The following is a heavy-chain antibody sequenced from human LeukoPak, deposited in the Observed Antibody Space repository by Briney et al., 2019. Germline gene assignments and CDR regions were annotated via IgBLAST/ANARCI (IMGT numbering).Heavy chain of an antibody. CDR1: GFTFSSYW. CDR2: IKQDGSEK. J-gene: IGHJ4*02. Sequence: PGGSLRLSCAASGFTFSSYWMSWVRQAPGKGLEWVANIKQDGSEKYYVDSVKGRFTISRDNAKNSLYLQMNSLRAEDTAVYYCVKNSARGGSGWYVRGFDYWGQGTLVTVSS. D-gene: IGHD6-19*01. V-gene: IGHV3-7*05. CDR3: VKNSARGGSGWYVRGFDY.